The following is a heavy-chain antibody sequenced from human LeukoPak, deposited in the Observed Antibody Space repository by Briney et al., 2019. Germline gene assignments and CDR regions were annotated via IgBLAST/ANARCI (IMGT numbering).Heavy chain of an antibody. CDR1: GFTFSSYW. D-gene: IGHD1-20*01. CDR3: ARNQKVRQYNWSPPGY. CDR2: INSDGSST. V-gene: IGHV3-74*01. Sequence: GGSLRLSCAASGFTFSSYWMHSVRQAPGKGLVWVSRINSDGSSTSYADSVKGRFTISRDNAKNTLYLQMNSLRAEDTAVYYCARNQKVRQYNWSPPGYWGQGTLVTLSS. J-gene: IGHJ4*02.